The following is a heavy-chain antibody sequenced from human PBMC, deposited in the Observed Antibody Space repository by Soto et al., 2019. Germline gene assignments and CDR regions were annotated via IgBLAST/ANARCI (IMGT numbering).Heavy chain of an antibody. CDR1: GFTFSNYA. CDR3: AKDVSYMDV. J-gene: IGHJ6*03. Sequence: EVQLLESGGGLVQPGGSLRLSCAASGFTFSNYAMSWVRQAPGKGLEWVSGISASGGSTYNADSVKGRFTISRDNSKNTLYLQMNSLRADDTAVYYCAKDVSYMDVWGKGTTVTVSS. CDR2: ISASGGST. V-gene: IGHV3-23*01.